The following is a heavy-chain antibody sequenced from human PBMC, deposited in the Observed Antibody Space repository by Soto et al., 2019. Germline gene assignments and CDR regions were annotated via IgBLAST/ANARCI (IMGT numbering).Heavy chain of an antibody. J-gene: IGHJ4*02. V-gene: IGHV3-72*01. Sequence: EVQLVESGGGLVQPGGSLRLSCAVSGFTFSDHYMDWVRQAPGKGLEWVGRSTDQAHSFYTVYAASVKGRFTISSDDSSLYLQLHSLKIEDTSVYYCVRATTIAPSSPSVEFWGQGTLVTVSS. D-gene: IGHD6-6*01. CDR1: GFTFSDHY. CDR3: VRATTIAPSSPSVEF. CDR2: STDQAHSFYT.